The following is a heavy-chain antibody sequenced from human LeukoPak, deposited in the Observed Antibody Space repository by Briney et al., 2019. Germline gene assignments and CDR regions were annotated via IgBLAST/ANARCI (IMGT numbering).Heavy chain of an antibody. CDR3: ARGPTIAVVTLPFDY. CDR2: INPNSGGT. Sequence: GASVKVSCKASGYTFTGYYMHWVRQDPGQGLEWMGWINPNSGGTNYAQKFQGRVTMTRDTSISTAYMELSRLRSDDTAVYYCARGPTIAVVTLPFDYWGQGTLVTVSS. V-gene: IGHV1-2*02. CDR1: GYTFTGYY. J-gene: IGHJ4*02. D-gene: IGHD4-23*01.